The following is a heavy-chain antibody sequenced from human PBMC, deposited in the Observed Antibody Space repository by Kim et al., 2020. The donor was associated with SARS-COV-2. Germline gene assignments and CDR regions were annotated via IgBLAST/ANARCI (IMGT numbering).Heavy chain of an antibody. CDR3: ARRGYSSEGMDV. V-gene: IGHV3-30*01. Sequence: YYEDSVKGRFTISRDNSKNTLYLQMNSLRVEDTAVYYCARRGYSSEGMDVWGQGTTVTVSS. J-gene: IGHJ6*02. D-gene: IGHD5-12*01.